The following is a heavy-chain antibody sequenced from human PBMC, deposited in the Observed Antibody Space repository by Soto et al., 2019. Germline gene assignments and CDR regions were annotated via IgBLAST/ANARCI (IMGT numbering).Heavy chain of an antibody. CDR3: ARRDTAMVSDYYYGMDV. CDR1: GFTFSDYY. D-gene: IGHD5-18*01. V-gene: IGHV3-11*01. J-gene: IGHJ6*02. Sequence: GGSLRLSCAASGFTFSDYYMSWIRQAPGKGLEWVSYISSSGSTIYYADSVKGRFTISRDNAKNSLYLQMNSLRAEDTAVYYCARRDTAMVSDYYYGMDVWGQATKVTVSS. CDR2: ISSSGSTI.